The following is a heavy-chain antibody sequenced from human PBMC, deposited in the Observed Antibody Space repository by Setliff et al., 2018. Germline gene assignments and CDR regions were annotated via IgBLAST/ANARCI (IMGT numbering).Heavy chain of an antibody. Sequence: KSSETLSLTCTVSGGSISSGDYYWSWIRQPPGKGLEWIGYIYSSGSTYYNPSLKSRVSISVDTSKNQFSLHLTSVTAADTAVYYCAREVGTSTSSDAFDVWGQGMMVTVSS. V-gene: IGHV4-30-4*08. D-gene: IGHD1-26*01. CDR1: GGSISSGDYY. CDR3: AREVGTSTSSDAFDV. J-gene: IGHJ3*01. CDR2: IYSSGST.